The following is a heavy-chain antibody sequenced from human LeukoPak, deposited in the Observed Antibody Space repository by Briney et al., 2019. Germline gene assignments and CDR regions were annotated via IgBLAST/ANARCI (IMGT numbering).Heavy chain of an antibody. V-gene: IGHV1-8*03. J-gene: IGHJ5*02. D-gene: IGHD4-23*01. CDR1: GYTFTSYD. CDR3: ARDYGGNSGWFDP. CDR2: MNPNSGNT. Sequence: GESLKISCKGSGYTFTSYDINWVRQATGQGLEWMGWMNPNSGNTGYAQKFQGRVTITRDTSISTAYMELSSLRSEDTAVYSCARDYGGNSGWFDPWGQGTLVPVSS.